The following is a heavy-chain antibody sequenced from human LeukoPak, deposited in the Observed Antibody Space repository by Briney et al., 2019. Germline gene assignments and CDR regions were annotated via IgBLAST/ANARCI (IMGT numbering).Heavy chain of an antibody. CDR1: GGSISSYY. Sequence: SETLSLTCTVSGGSISSYYWSWIRQPPGKGLEWIGYIYYSGSTNYNPSLKSRVTISVDTSKNQFSLKLSSVTAADTAVYYWARRYSYGPLDYWGQGTLVTVSS. D-gene: IGHD5-18*01. CDR2: IYYSGST. J-gene: IGHJ4*02. CDR3: ARRYSYGPLDY. V-gene: IGHV4-59*01.